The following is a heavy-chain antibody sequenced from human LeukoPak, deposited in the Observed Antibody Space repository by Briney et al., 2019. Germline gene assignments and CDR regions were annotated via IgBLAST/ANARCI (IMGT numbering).Heavy chain of an antibody. Sequence: SETLSLTCTVSGYSISSGYYWGWIRQPPGQGLEWIGSIYHSGSTYYNPSLKSRVTISVDTSKNQFSLKLSSVTAADTAVYYCASNDFWSGYFFYWGQGTLVTVSS. CDR1: GYSISSGYY. CDR3: ASNDFWSGYFFY. CDR2: IYHSGST. D-gene: IGHD3-3*01. J-gene: IGHJ4*02. V-gene: IGHV4-38-2*02.